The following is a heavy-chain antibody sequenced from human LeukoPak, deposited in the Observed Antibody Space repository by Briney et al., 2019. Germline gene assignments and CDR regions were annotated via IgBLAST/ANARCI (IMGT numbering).Heavy chain of an antibody. D-gene: IGHD7-27*01. Sequence: SSETLSLTCTVSGGSISSSSYFWGWIRQPPGKGLEWIGSIYYSGSTYYNPSLESRVTISVDTSKNQFSLKLSSVTAADTAVYYCARRDESAWGRLDYWGQGTLVTVSS. J-gene: IGHJ4*02. CDR3: ARRDESAWGRLDY. CDR1: GGSISSSSYF. V-gene: IGHV4-39*01. CDR2: IYYSGST.